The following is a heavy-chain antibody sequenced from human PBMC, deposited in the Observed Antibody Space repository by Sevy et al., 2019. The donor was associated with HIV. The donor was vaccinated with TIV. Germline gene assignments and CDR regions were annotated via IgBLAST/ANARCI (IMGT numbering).Heavy chain of an antibody. CDR3: ARDIVVVPAAIIYYYGMDV. J-gene: IGHJ6*02. CDR2: ISSSSSYI. CDR1: GFTFSSYS. V-gene: IGHV3-21*01. Sequence: GGSLRLSCAASGFTFSSYSTNWVRKAPGKGLEWVSSISSSSSYIYYADSVKGRFTISRDNAKNSLYLQMNSLRAEDTAVYYCARDIVVVPAAIIYYYGMDVWGQGTTVTVSS. D-gene: IGHD2-2*02.